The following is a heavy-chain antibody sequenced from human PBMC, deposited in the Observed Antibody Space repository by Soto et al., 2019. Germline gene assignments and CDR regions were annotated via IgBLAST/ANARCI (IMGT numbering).Heavy chain of an antibody. D-gene: IGHD1-26*01. CDR2: IYYTGST. CDR1: CGSISSLY. Sequence: ASETLSLTCTVSCGSISSLYWSWIRQPPGKGLEWIGYIYYTGSTNYNPSLKSRVTISIDTAKNQFTLELSSVTAADTAVYYCARPGTPSDYYYFMDVWGKGTTVTVSS. CDR3: ARPGTPSDYYYFMDV. V-gene: IGHV4-59*08. J-gene: IGHJ6*03.